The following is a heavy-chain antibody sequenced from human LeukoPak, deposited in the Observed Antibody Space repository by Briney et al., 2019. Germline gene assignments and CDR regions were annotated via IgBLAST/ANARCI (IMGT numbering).Heavy chain of an antibody. D-gene: IGHD4-17*01. CDR1: GGSISSYY. Sequence: SETLSLTCTVSGGSISSYYWSWIRQPPGKGLEWIGYIYYSGSTNYNPSLKSRVTISVDTSKNQFSLKLSSVTAADTAVYYCARGRSGDYDYWGQGTLVTVSS. V-gene: IGHV4-59*08. CDR3: ARGRSGDYDY. J-gene: IGHJ4*02. CDR2: IYYSGST.